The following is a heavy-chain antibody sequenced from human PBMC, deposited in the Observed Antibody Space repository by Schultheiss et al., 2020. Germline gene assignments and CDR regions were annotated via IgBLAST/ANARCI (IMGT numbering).Heavy chain of an antibody. CDR2: ISSSSSYI. Sequence: GGSLRLSCAASGFTFSSYSMNWVRQAPGKGLEWVSSISSSSSYIYYADSVKGRFTISRDNAKNSLYLQMNSLRAEDTAVYYCARDTADEGGDGATDHDAFDIWGQGTMVTVSS. CDR1: GFTFSSYS. CDR3: ARDTADEGGDGATDHDAFDI. V-gene: IGHV3-21*01. D-gene: IGHD2-21*02. J-gene: IGHJ3*02.